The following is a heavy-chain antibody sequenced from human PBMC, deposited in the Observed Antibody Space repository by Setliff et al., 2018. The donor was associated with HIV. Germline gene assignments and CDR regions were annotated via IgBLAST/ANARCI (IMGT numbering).Heavy chain of an antibody. D-gene: IGHD3-22*01. J-gene: IGHJ6*03. CDR3: AREGAPRYDSSSYYMDV. CDR2: ISYGGST. V-gene: IGHV4-38-2*02. CDR1: GYTISSGYY. Sequence: SETLSLTCALSGYTISSGYYWAWIRQPPGKGLEWIGRISYGGSTSHNPSLNSRVSLSLDRAKNQFSLRLTSVTAADTAVYYCAREGAPRYDSSSYYMDVWGKGTTVTVSS.